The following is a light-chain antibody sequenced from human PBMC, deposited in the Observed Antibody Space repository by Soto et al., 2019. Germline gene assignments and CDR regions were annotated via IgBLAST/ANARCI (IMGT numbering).Light chain of an antibody. V-gene: IGKV1-33*01. CDR2: DAS. Sequence: DLQMTQSPSSLSASVGDRVTITCQASQNINNYLNWYQQKPGRAPKLLIYDASNLEAGVPSRFRGSGSGTDFNFTISRLQPEDIATYYCQQYENLPTFGQGTRLEIK. CDR3: QQYENLPT. CDR1: QNINNY. J-gene: IGKJ5*01.